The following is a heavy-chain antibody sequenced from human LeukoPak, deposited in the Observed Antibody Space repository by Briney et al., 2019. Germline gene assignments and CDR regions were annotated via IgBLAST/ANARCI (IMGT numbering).Heavy chain of an antibody. CDR1: GYTFTSYD. CDR2: MNPNSGNT. Sequence: ASVKVSCKASGYTFTSYDINWVRQATGQGLEWMGWMNPNSGNTGYAQKFQGRVTMTRNTSISTAYMELSSLRSEDTAVYYCARDHSRYSSGAYAFDIWGQGTMVTVSS. D-gene: IGHD6-19*01. J-gene: IGHJ3*02. V-gene: IGHV1-8*01. CDR3: ARDHSRYSSGAYAFDI.